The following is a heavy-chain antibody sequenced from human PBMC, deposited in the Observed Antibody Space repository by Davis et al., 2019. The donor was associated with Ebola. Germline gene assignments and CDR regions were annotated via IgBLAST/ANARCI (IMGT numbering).Heavy chain of an antibody. CDR2: INSDGSST. D-gene: IGHD3-9*01. CDR3: ARELRYFDWLHIGSYYYYGMDV. CDR1: GFTFSSYW. J-gene: IGHJ6*02. Sequence: HTGGSLRLSCAASGFTFSSYWMHWVRQAPGKGLVWVSRINSDGSSTSYADSVKGRFTISRDNAKNSLYLQMNSLRAEDTAVYYCARELRYFDWLHIGSYYYYGMDVWGQGTTVTVSS. V-gene: IGHV3-74*01.